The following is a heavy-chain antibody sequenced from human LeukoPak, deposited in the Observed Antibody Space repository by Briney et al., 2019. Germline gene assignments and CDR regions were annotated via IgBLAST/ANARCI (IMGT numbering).Heavy chain of an antibody. V-gene: IGHV4-34*01. J-gene: IGHJ6*03. D-gene: IGHD7-27*01. CDR3: ARVAGDPIYYYYYMDA. Sequence: SETLSLTCAVYGGSFSGYYWRWIRQSPGKGLEWIGEINDSGSTNYDPSPKSRVTISVDTSKNQISLKLTSVTAADTAVYYCARVAGDPIYYYYYMDAWGKGTTVTVSS. CDR2: INDSGST. CDR1: GGSFSGYY.